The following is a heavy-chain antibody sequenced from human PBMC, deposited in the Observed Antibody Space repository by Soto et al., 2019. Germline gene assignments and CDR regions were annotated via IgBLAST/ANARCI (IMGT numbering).Heavy chain of an antibody. CDR3: ARSEQRLTT. V-gene: IGHV6-1*01. J-gene: IGHJ5*02. CDR2: TYFRSKWHY. CDR1: GDSVSSNSAA. D-gene: IGHD6-25*01. Sequence: SQTLSLTCAILGDSVSSNSAAWNWIRQSPSRGLEWLGRTYFRSKWHYGYAVSVRSRITIKPDTSKNQFSLQLNSVTPEDTAVYYCARSEQRLTTWGQGTLVTVSS.